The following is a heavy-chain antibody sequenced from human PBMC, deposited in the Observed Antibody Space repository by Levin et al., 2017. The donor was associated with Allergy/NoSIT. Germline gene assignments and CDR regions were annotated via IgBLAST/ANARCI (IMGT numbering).Heavy chain of an antibody. J-gene: IGHJ4*02. V-gene: IGHV3-74*01. CDR1: GFTFSTYW. CDR3: GRETTSSGYYYDY. CDR2: ISNDGGTI. D-gene: IGHD3-22*01. Sequence: GGSLRLSCAASGFTFSTYWMHWVRQAPGKGLVWVSRISNDGGTITYADSMKGRFTISRDNAKNTLYLQMNSLRAEDTAVYYCGRETTSSGYYYDYWGRGTLVTVSS.